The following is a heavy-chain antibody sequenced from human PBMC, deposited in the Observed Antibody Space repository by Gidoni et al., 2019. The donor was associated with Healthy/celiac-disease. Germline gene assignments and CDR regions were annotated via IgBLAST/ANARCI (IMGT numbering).Heavy chain of an antibody. J-gene: IGHJ4*02. V-gene: IGHV1-69*01. CDR3: ARLEVGRPPFDY. CDR1: GGTFSSYA. CDR2: IIPIFGTA. D-gene: IGHD1-26*01. Sequence: QVQLVQSGAEATKPGSSVKVSCKASGGTFSSYAISWVRQAPGQGLEWMGGIIPIFGTANYAQKFQGRVTITADESTSTAYMELSSLRSEDTAVYYCARLEVGRPPFDYWGQGTLVTVSS.